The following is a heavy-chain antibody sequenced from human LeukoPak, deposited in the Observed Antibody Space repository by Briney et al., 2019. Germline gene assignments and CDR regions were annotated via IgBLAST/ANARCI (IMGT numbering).Heavy chain of an antibody. D-gene: IGHD3-3*01. V-gene: IGHV4-59*08. CDR1: GVSMRGYD. Sequence: SETLSLTCSVSGVSMRGYDWSWILQSPGKGLEWIGYLYYNGSANYNPSLKSRVTISVDSSKNHFSLKVTSVTATDTAVYYCARHYDFWSGPAFFDPWGQGTLVTVSS. CDR2: LYYNGSA. J-gene: IGHJ5*02. CDR3: ARHYDFWSGPAFFDP.